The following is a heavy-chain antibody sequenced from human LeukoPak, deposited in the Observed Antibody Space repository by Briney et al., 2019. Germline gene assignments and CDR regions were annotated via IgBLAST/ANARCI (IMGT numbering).Heavy chain of an antibody. Sequence: GGSLRLSCVASGFSFNNFGMSWVRQAPGKGLEWVSSISGTGGSTHYADSVKGRFTISRDNSKNTLYLQMNSLRAGDTAVYYCAKSSYYDSSGFYREYYFDYWAREPWSPSPQ. CDR2: ISGTGGST. J-gene: IGHJ4*02. CDR1: GFSFNNFG. D-gene: IGHD3-22*01. CDR3: AKSSYYDSSGFYREYYFDY. V-gene: IGHV3-23*01.